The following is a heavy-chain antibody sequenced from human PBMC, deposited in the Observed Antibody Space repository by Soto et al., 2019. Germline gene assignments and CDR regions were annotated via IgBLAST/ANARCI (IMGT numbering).Heavy chain of an antibody. V-gene: IGHV4-39*01. CDR2: IYYSGST. Sequence: ASETLSLTCTVSGGSISSSSYYWGWIRQPPGKGLEWIGSIYYSGSTYYNPSLKSRVTISVDTSKNQFSLKLSSVTAADTAVYYCARLGGPTVTTPRYYYYYYMDVWGKGTTVTVSS. CDR3: ARLGGPTVTTPRYYYYYYMDV. D-gene: IGHD4-4*01. CDR1: GGSISSSSYY. J-gene: IGHJ6*03.